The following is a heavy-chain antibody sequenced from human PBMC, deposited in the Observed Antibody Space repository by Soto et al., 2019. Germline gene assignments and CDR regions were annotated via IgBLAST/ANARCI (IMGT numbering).Heavy chain of an antibody. V-gene: IGHV3-23*01. CDR2: ISGSGGST. J-gene: IGHJ5*02. CDR1: GFTSSSYA. CDR3: AKEFLPVAEFDP. Sequence: GGSLRLSSAASGFTSSSYAMSWVRQAPGKGLEWVSAISGSGGSTYSADSVKGRFTISRDNSKNTLYLQMNSMRAQDTAVYYCAKEFLPVAEFDPWGQGTLATVSS.